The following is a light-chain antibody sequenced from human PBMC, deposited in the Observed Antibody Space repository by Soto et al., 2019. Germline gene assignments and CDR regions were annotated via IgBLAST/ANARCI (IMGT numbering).Light chain of an antibody. V-gene: IGKV1-5*03. CDR3: QLYSTSPT. CDR1: QYISTL. Sequence: DIQMTQSPSTLSAFVGDRVTITCRASQYISTLLAWYQRKPGKAPNLLIYEASSLQSGVPSRFSGSGSGTEFTLTSSSRQPDDFATYYCQLYSTSPTFGQGTEVEI. J-gene: IGKJ1*01. CDR2: EAS.